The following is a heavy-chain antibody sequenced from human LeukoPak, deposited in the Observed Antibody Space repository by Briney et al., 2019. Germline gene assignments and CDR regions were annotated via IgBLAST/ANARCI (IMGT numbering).Heavy chain of an antibody. V-gene: IGHV4-34*01. J-gene: IGHJ5*02. Sequence: PSETLSLTCAVYGGSFSGYYWSWIRQPPGKGLEWIGEINHSGSTNYNPSLKSRVTISVDTSKNQFSLKLSSVTAADTAVYYCARDDRGGGSYYFNWFDPWGQGTLVTVSS. CDR2: INHSGST. CDR3: ARDDRGGGSYYFNWFDP. CDR1: GGSFSGYY. D-gene: IGHD1-26*01.